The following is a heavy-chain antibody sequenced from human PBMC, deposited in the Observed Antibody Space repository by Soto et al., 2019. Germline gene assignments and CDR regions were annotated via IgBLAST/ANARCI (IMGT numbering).Heavy chain of an antibody. Sequence: SETLSLTCTVSGGSISSGDYYWSWIRQPPGKGLEWIGYIYYSGSTYYSPSLKSRVTISVDTSKNQFSLKLSSVTAADTAVYYCARERPDGARLGPWGQGTLVTV. CDR1: GGSISSGDYY. J-gene: IGHJ5*02. CDR3: ARERPDGARLGP. CDR2: IYYSGST. D-gene: IGHD6-6*01. V-gene: IGHV4-30-4*01.